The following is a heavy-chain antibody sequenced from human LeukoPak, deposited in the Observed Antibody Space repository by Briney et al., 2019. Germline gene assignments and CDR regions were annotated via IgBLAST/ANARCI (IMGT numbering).Heavy chain of an antibody. CDR2: ISASGATT. D-gene: IGHD3-10*01. CDR1: GFTFSSYA. J-gene: IGHJ2*01. CDR3: AKEHYASGTYDHHWHSDL. Sequence: GGSLRLSCAASGFTFSSYAMNWVRQAPGKGPEWVSVISASGATTYYADSVKGRFSISRDNSKNTLYLQMNSLRAEDTALYYCAKEHYASGTYDHHWHSDLWGHGTLVTVSS. V-gene: IGHV3-23*01.